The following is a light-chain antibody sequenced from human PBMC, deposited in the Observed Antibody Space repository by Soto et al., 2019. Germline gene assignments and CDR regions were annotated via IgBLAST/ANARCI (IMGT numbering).Light chain of an antibody. Sequence: EIVLTQSPATLSSFPGDRVTLSCRASQAVNTRLAWYQHKPGQAPRLLIYLASNRAAGVPARFSGSGSGTDFTPTISNVETEDFAVYYCHQRQSWPRTFGQGTTVDIK. CDR2: LAS. CDR1: QAVNTR. CDR3: HQRQSWPRT. V-gene: IGKV3-11*01. J-gene: IGKJ1*01.